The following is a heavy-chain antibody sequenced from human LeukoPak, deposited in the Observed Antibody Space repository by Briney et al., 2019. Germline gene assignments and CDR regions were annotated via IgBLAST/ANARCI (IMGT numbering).Heavy chain of an antibody. CDR1: GFTFSSYG. Sequence: GGSLRLSCAASGFTFSSYGMHWVRQAPGKGLEWVAFIRYDGSNKYYADSVKGRFTISRDNSKNTLYMQMNSLRAEDTAVYYCARSGSYHTNFDYWGQGTLVTVSS. J-gene: IGHJ4*02. V-gene: IGHV3-30*02. D-gene: IGHD1-26*01. CDR3: ARSGSYHTNFDY. CDR2: IRYDGSNK.